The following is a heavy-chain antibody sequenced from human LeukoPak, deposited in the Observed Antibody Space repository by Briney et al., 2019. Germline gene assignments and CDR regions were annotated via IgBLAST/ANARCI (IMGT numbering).Heavy chain of an antibody. D-gene: IGHD3-16*02. J-gene: IGHJ3*02. CDR3: ARLKSTVTLGYAFDI. CDR1: GFTFSSYA. Sequence: TGGSLRLSCAASGFTFSSYAMHWVRQAPGKGLEWVAVISYDGSNKYYADSVKGRFTISRDNSKNTLYLQMNSLRAEDTAVYYCARLKSTVTLGYAFDIWGQGTMVTVSS. CDR2: ISYDGSNK. V-gene: IGHV3-30*04.